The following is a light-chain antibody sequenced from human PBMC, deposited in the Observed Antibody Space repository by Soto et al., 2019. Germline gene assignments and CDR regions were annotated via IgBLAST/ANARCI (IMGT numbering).Light chain of an antibody. CDR3: SSFSSITREV. CDR1: SSDVGGYKF. CDR2: EVS. V-gene: IGLV2-8*01. Sequence: QSALTQPPSASGSPGQSVTISCTGTSSDVGGYKFVSWYQQHPGKAPKLIIYEVSQRPSGVPDRFSASKSGDTASLTISGLQTEDEADYYCSSFSSITREVFGGGTKVTVL. J-gene: IGLJ2*01.